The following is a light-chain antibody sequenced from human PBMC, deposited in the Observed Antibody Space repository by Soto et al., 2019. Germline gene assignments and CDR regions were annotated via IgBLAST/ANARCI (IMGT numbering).Light chain of an antibody. Sequence: DIQMTQSPSSLSASVGDRVTIACRASQNIRTYLNWYQQNPGKAPKLLIYAASNLHSGVPSRFSGSGSGTEFTRNISRLKPEDFATYYCQQAYSKNTFGGGTKVEIK. CDR1: QNIRTY. J-gene: IGKJ4*01. V-gene: IGKV1-39*01. CDR2: AAS. CDR3: QQAYSKNT.